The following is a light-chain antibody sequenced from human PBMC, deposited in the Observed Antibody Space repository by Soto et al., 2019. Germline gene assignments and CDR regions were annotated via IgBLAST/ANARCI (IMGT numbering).Light chain of an antibody. V-gene: IGLV2-8*01. CDR2: EVN. CDR1: SSDVGGYDY. CDR3: SSYAVSDSLV. Sequence: QSALTQPPSASGSPGQSVTISCTGTSSDVGGYDYVSWYQQHPGKVPKLMIYEVNTRPSGVPDRFSGSKSGNTASLTVSGLQTEDEADYYCSSYAVSDSLVFGGGTKLTVL. J-gene: IGLJ2*01.